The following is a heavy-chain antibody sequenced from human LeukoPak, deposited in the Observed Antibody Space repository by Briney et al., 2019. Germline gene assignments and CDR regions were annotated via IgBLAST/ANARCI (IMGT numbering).Heavy chain of an antibody. CDR1: GGSISTYY. CDR3: AGLGASGNGYLSWFDP. J-gene: IGHJ5*02. D-gene: IGHD3-22*01. CDR2: IYYSGNS. V-gene: IGHV4-59*01. Sequence: SETLSLTCTVSGGSISTYYWSWIRQPPGKGLEWIGYIYYSGNSNYNPSLKSRVTISVDTSKNQFSLKLSSVTAADTAVYYCAGLGASGNGYLSWFDPWGPGTLVTVSS.